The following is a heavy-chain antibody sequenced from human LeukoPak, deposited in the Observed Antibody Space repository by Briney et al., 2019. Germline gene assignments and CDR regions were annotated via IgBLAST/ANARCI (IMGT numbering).Heavy chain of an antibody. CDR3: ARVEGATNWFDP. CDR2: IYYSGST. CDR1: GGSISSGDYY. D-gene: IGHD1-26*01. V-gene: IGHV4-30-4*01. J-gene: IGHJ5*02. Sequence: PSETLSLTCTVSGGSISSGDYYWSWIRQPPGKGLEWIGYIYYSGSTYYNPSLKSRVTISVDTSKNQFSLKLSSVTAADTAVYYCARVEGATNWFDPWGQGTLVTVSS.